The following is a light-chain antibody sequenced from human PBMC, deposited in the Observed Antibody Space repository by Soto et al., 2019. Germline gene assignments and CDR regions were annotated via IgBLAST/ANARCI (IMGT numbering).Light chain of an antibody. CDR1: QDISTY. V-gene: IGKV1-27*01. CDR3: QKDDNAPLT. Sequence: DIQMTQAPSSLSASVGDRVTITCRARQDISTYLAWYQQKPGTVPKLLISAAYTLQSGVPPRFSGSGSGTDFTLTISSLQPDDVATYFCQKDDNAPLTCGGGTKVEIK. J-gene: IGKJ4*01. CDR2: AAY.